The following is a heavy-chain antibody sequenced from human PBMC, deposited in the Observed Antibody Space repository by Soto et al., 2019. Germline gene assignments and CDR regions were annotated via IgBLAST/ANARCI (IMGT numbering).Heavy chain of an antibody. Sequence: QVQLVQSGAEVKKPGASVKVSCKASGYTFTSYGISWVRQAPGQGLEWMGWISAYNGNTNYAQKLQGRVTMTTDTSTSTAYMELRSLRSDDTAVYYCASSRDNYYGSGSYYTGVYWGQGTLVTVSS. CDR1: GYTFTSYG. CDR3: ASSRDNYYGSGSYYTGVY. J-gene: IGHJ4*02. V-gene: IGHV1-18*01. CDR2: ISAYNGNT. D-gene: IGHD3-10*01.